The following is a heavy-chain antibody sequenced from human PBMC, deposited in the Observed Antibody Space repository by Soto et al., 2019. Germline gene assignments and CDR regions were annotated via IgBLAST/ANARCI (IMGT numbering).Heavy chain of an antibody. Sequence: ASVKVSCKASDYTFTSYGISWVRQAPGQGLEWMGWISAYNGNTNYAQKLQGRVTMTTDTSTSTAYMELRSLRSDDTAVYYCARDSGSYFDWPIDYWGQGTLVTVSS. CDR1: DYTFTSYG. CDR3: ARDSGSYFDWPIDY. J-gene: IGHJ4*02. D-gene: IGHD1-26*01. CDR2: ISAYNGNT. V-gene: IGHV1-18*04.